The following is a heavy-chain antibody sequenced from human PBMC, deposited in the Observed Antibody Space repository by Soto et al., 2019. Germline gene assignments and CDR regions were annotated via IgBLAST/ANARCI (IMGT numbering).Heavy chain of an antibody. D-gene: IGHD3-10*01. CDR2: INGEGSST. CDR1: GFTFSGYW. CDR3: ARRVNGVAFDI. V-gene: IGHV3-74*01. Sequence: GGSLRLSCAASGFTFSGYWMHWVRQPPGKGLVWVSRINGEGSSTTYADSVKGRFTISRDNAKNTLYLQMNSLRAEDTAVYYCARRVNGVAFDIWGQGTMVTVSS. J-gene: IGHJ3*02.